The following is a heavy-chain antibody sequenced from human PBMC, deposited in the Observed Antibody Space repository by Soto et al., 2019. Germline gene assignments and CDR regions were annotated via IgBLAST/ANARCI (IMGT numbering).Heavy chain of an antibody. CDR2: LSFDGKVK. J-gene: IGHJ4*02. D-gene: IGHD1-1*01. V-gene: IGHV3-30*04. CDR3: AREPLRGSPDYFDH. CDR1: GFPLRTYP. Sequence: QVRLVESGGGVVQPGGSLRLSCAASGFPLRTYPMHWLRQPPGKGLEWLTVLSFDGKVKHYADSVGGRFTISRDISENTLYLQMNSLRGEDTAVYYCAREPLRGSPDYFDHWGQGTLVTVS.